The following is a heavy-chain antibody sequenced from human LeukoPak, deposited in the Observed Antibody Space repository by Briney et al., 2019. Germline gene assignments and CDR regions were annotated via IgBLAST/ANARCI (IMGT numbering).Heavy chain of an antibody. Sequence: PGRSLRLSCVASGFIFSGYGMHWVRQAPGKGLEWVAVISYDGSNEYYADSVKGRFTISRDNSKNTLYLQMNSLRAEDTAVYYCAKDPDSYGTIIDYWGQGTLVTVSS. CDR3: AKDPDSYGTIIDY. J-gene: IGHJ4*02. CDR1: GFIFSGYG. V-gene: IGHV3-30*18. CDR2: ISYDGSNE. D-gene: IGHD5-18*01.